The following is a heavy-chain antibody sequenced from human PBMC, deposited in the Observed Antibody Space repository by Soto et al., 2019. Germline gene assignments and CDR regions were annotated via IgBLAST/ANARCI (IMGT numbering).Heavy chain of an antibody. CDR3: ARVSGSYYYGMDV. Sequence: SETLSLTCTVSGGSIDSYYWSWIRQPPGKGPEWIGYIYYSGSTNYNPSLKSRVTISVDTSKNQFSLKLNSVTAADTAVYYCARVSGSYYYGMDVWGQGTRVTVSS. CDR1: GGSIDSYY. V-gene: IGHV4-59*01. J-gene: IGHJ6*02. CDR2: IYYSGST.